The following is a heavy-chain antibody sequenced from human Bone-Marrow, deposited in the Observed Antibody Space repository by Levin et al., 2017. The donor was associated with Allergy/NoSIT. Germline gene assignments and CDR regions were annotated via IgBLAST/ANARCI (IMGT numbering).Heavy chain of an antibody. V-gene: IGHV2-5*02. D-gene: IGHD1-26*01. CDR3: AHKMFLVGAPRYDAFDI. Sequence: SGPTLVKPTQTLTLTCTFSGFSLSTSGVGVGWIRQPPGKALEWLALIYWDDDKRYSPSLKSRLTITKDTSKNQVVLTMTNMDPVDTATYYCAHKMFLVGAPRYDAFDIWGQGTMVTVSS. CDR1: GFSLSTSGVG. CDR2: IYWDDDK. J-gene: IGHJ3*02.